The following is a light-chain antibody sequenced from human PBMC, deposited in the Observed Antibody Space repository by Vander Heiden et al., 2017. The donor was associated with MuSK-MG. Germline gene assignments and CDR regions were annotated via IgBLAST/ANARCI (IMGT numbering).Light chain of an antibody. Sequence: EIVFTHSQSTLSLSPGARATLSCRASQSVSEYLVWYQQKPAQAPRPLLHDAFNTVTAIPATFTGNRSRTAFTLTVRNIVPRDLPVSFTRLRGAWAETFGHGTKLEIK. CDR3: RLRGAWAET. J-gene: IGKJ2*01. CDR2: DAF. CDR1: QSVSEY. V-gene: IGKV3-11*01.